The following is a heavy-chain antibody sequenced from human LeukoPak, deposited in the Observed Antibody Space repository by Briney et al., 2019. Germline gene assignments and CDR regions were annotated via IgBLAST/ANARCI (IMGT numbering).Heavy chain of an antibody. V-gene: IGHV3-53*01. J-gene: IGHJ4*02. CDR3: ASRHCSGENCYAGPLDF. Sequence: GGSLRLSCAASGFSVSNNYMTWVRQAPGKGLEWVSVSYSGGSTYYEDSVKGRFTVSSDVSKNTLYLQMNNLRGEDTAVYYCASRHCSGENCYAGPLDFWGQGIQVTVSS. CDR2: SYSGGST. CDR1: GFSVSNNY. D-gene: IGHD2-8*02.